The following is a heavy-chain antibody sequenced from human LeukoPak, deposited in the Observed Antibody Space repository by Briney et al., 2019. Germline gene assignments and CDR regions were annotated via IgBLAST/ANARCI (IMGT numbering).Heavy chain of an antibody. CDR3: ARGVYVIRGAWGPSTFDI. J-gene: IGHJ3*02. CDR1: GGSFSGYY. CDR2: INHSGST. V-gene: IGHV4-34*01. Sequence: PSETLSLTCAVYGGSFSGYYWSWIRQPPGKGLEWIGEINHSGSTNYNPSLKSRVTISVDTSKNQFSLKLSSVTAADTAVYYCARGVYVIRGAWGPSTFDIWGQGTVVTVSS. D-gene: IGHD3-10*01.